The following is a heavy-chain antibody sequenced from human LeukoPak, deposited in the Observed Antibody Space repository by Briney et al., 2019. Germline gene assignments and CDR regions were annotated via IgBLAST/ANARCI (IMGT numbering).Heavy chain of an antibody. Sequence: GASVKVSCMASGYTSTSYDINWGRQATGQGLEWVVCMNPNSGNTGYAQKFQGRVTMTRNTSISTAYMELSSLRSEDTAVYYCAKVGSSSWGFNWFDPWGEGTLVTVSS. V-gene: IGHV1-8*01. CDR2: MNPNSGNT. CDR1: GYTSTSYD. CDR3: AKVGSSSWGFNWFDP. J-gene: IGHJ5*02. D-gene: IGHD6-13*01.